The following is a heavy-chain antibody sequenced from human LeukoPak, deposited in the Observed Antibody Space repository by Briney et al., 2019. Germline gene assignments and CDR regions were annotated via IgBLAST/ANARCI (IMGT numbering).Heavy chain of an antibody. CDR1: GGSFSGYY. D-gene: IGHD3-22*01. CDR2: INHSGST. V-gene: IGHV4-34*01. Sequence: PSETLSLTCAVYGGSFSGYYWSWIRQPPGKGLEWIGEINHSGSTNYNPSLKSRVTISVDTSKNQFSLKLSSVTAADTAVYYCARRRPKRYYYDSSDAFDIWGQGTMVTVSS. J-gene: IGHJ3*02. CDR3: ARRRPKRYYYDSSDAFDI.